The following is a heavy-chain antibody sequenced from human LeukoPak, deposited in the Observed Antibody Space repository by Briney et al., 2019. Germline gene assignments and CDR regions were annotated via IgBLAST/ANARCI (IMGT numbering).Heavy chain of an antibody. CDR3: AREIWGSLYYMDV. Sequence: GGSLRLSCAASGFTFSSYSMNWVRQAPGKGLEWVSYISSSSSTIYYADSVKGRFTISRDNAKNSLYLQMNSLRAEDTAVYYCAREIWGSLYYMDVWGKGTTVTVSS. J-gene: IGHJ6*03. CDR1: GFTFSSYS. D-gene: IGHD3-16*01. V-gene: IGHV3-48*01. CDR2: ISSSSSTI.